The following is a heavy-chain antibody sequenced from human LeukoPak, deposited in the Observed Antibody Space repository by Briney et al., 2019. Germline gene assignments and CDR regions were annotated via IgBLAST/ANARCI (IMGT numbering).Heavy chain of an antibody. V-gene: IGHV4-59*01. CDR1: GGSFSGYY. D-gene: IGHD3-10*01. CDR2: IPYSGTT. J-gene: IGHJ6*03. Sequence: SETLSLTCAVYGGSFSGYYWTWVRQPPGKGLEWIGKIPYSGTTNYNPSFMSRVTMSVDTSKNQVSLKVKSVTAADTAVYYCATALWFGEYYLDVWGKGTTVTISS. CDR3: ATALWFGEYYLDV.